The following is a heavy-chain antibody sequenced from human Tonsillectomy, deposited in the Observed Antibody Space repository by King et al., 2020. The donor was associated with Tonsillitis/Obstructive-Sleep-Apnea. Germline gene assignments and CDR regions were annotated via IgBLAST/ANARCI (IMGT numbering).Heavy chain of an antibody. Sequence: QVQMVESGGGVVQPGRSLRLSCAASGFIFSSNGMHWVRQAPGKGLEWVALIWYDGSNKYYADSVKGRFTISRDNSKNTLYLQMNSLRAEDTAVYYCARDEERYSSSSDYGMDVWGQGTTVTVSS. J-gene: IGHJ6*02. CDR1: GFIFSSNG. D-gene: IGHD6-6*01. CDR3: ARDEERYSSSSDYGMDV. V-gene: IGHV3-33*01. CDR2: IWYDGSNK.